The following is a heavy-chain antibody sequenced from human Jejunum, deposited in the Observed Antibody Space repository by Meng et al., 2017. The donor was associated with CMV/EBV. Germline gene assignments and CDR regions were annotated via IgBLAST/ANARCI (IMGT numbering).Heavy chain of an antibody. D-gene: IGHD2-2*01. CDR1: IFTSYT. V-gene: IGHV3-21*01. Sequence: IFTSYTMRWVRQVPGKGLEWVSSISTHSTYISYADSVKGRFTISRDNAKNSLYLQVDSLRAEDTAVYYCASGFCGSTTCYREFDYWGQGTLVTVSS. CDR2: ISTHSTYI. CDR3: ASGFCGSTTCYREFDY. J-gene: IGHJ4*02.